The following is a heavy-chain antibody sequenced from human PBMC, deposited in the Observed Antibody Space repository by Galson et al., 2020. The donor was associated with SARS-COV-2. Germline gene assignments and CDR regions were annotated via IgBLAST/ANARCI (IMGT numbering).Heavy chain of an antibody. CDR1: GFTFSTYA. CDR3: ASSIIVAGGIDY. V-gene: IGHV3-33*01. D-gene: IGHD6-19*01. Sequence: GGSLRLSCAASGFTFSTYAIHWVRQAPGKGLEWVAVIWSDGNHKYYGDSVKDRFTISRDNSKNTVNLQMNSLRAEDTAVYYCASSIIVAGGIDYWGQGTLVTVSS. CDR2: IWSDGNHK. J-gene: IGHJ4*02.